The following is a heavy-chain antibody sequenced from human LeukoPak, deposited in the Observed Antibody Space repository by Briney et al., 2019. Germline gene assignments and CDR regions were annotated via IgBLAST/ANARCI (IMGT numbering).Heavy chain of an antibody. J-gene: IGHJ4*02. CDR3: ARDDYSSRWYYFDY. CDR2: ISYTSETK. V-gene: IGHV3-9*01. Sequence: PGGSLRLSCAASGFPFDEYAMHWIRQAPGKGLEWVSGISYTSETKGYVDSVKGRFTISRDNAKNSLYLQMNSLRVEDTALYYCARDDYSSRWYYFDYWGQGTLVTVSS. D-gene: IGHD6-13*01. CDR1: GFPFDEYA.